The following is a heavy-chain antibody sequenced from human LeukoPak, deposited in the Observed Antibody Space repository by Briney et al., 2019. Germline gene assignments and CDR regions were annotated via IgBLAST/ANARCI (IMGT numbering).Heavy chain of an antibody. V-gene: IGHV3-21*05. Sequence: PGGSLRLSCSASGFTFSDSPMNWVRQAPGKGLQWLSYINKDSKYIYYSESVRGRFTISRDNAKNSLFLQMNSLRADDTAVYYCARGDISGWYSLDWGQGALVTVSS. CDR1: GFTFSDSP. CDR2: INKDSKYI. J-gene: IGHJ4*02. D-gene: IGHD6-13*01. CDR3: ARGDISGWYSLD.